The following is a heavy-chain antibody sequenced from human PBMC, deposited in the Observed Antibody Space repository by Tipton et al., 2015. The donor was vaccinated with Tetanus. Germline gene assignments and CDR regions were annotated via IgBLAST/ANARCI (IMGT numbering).Heavy chain of an antibody. D-gene: IGHD3-10*01. V-gene: IGHV4-34*01. CDR2: ISPSGNT. CDR3: ATDRRGPGEVRGLDN. Sequence: TLSLTCTVYGGSFSNYFWRWIRQPPGKGLEWIGEISPSGNTNYNPSLKSRVTISADTSKTHFSLRLDSVTAADTAVYYCATDRRGPGEVRGLDNWGQGTLVTVSS. CDR1: GGSFSNYF. J-gene: IGHJ4*02.